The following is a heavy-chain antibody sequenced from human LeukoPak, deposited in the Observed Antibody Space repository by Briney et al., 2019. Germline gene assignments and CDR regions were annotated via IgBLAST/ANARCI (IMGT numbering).Heavy chain of an antibody. D-gene: IGHD5-12*01. J-gene: IGHJ4*02. V-gene: IGHV4-31*03. CDR3: ASWDIVATYIDY. CDR2: IYYSGRT. CDR1: GDSISSADYY. Sequence: SETLSLTCTVSGDSISSADYYGAWIRQPPGKGLELVGFIYYSGRTKYNPSLKSRVTISAATSKNQFSLKLSSVTAADTAVYYCASWDIVATYIDYWGQGTLVTVSS.